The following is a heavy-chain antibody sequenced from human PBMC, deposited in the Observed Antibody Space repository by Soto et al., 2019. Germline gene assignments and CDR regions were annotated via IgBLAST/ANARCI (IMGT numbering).Heavy chain of an antibody. V-gene: IGHV1-2*02. D-gene: IGHD1-1*01. CDR3: ARVVGTPMYNWCDQ. J-gene: IGHJ5*02. CDR1: GYTVTGYY. CDR2: INPNSGGT. Sequence: ASVKVSCKASGYTVTGYYMHWVRQAPGQGLEWMGWINPNSGGTNYAQKFQGRVTMTRDTSISTAYMELSRLRSDDTAVYYCARVVGTPMYNWCDQWGQGTLVTVSS.